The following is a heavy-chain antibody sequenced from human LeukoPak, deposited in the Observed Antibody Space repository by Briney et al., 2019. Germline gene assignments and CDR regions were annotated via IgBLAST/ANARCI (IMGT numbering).Heavy chain of an antibody. D-gene: IGHD5-24*01. J-gene: IGHJ3*02. CDR2: MNPNSGNT. V-gene: IGHV1-8*03. CDR1: GYTFTSYG. Sequence: GASVKVSCKASGYTFTSYGINWVRQATGQGLEWMGWMNPNSGNTGYAQKFQGRVTITRNTSISTAYMELSSLRSEDTAVYYCTRHRDGYGLAFDIWGQGTMVTVSS. CDR3: TRHRDGYGLAFDI.